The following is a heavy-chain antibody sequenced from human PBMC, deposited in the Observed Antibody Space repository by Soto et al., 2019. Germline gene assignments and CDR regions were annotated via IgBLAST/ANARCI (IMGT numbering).Heavy chain of an antibody. V-gene: IGHV1-69*01. D-gene: IGHD4-4*01. J-gene: IGHJ4*02. CDR2: FIPIFGTA. Sequence: QVQLVQSGAEVKKPGSSVKVSCKASGGTFSSYAISWVRQAPGQGLEWMGGFIPIFGTANYAQKFQGRVAIAADESTSTDDMELSSLRSEDTAVYYCATKHDYSNLLYWGQGTLVTVSS. CDR1: GGTFSSYA. CDR3: ATKHDYSNLLY.